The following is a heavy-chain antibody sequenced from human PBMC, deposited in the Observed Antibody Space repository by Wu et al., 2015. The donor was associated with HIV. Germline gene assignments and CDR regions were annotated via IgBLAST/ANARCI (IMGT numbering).Heavy chain of an antibody. Sequence: QVQLVQSGAEVKKPGASVKVSCKASGYTFTGYYMHWVRQAPGQGLEWMGWINPNSGGTNYAQKFQGRVTMTRDTSITTAYMELSNLRSDDTAVYYCVRETVVVTAVYFDYWGQGTLVTVSS. J-gene: IGHJ4*02. CDR1: GYTFTGYY. CDR3: VRETVVVTAVYFDY. D-gene: IGHD2-15*01. CDR2: INPNSGGT. V-gene: IGHV1-2*02.